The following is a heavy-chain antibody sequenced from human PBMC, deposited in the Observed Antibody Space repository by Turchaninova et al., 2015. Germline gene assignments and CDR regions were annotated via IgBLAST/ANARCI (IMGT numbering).Heavy chain of an antibody. CDR1: GGSFTGYS. CDR2: INYDGST. CDR3: ARVDYGDSNFDY. J-gene: IGHJ4*02. V-gene: IGHV4-34*01. Sequence: VHLQQWGSGLLQSSQTLSLTCAVSGGSFTGYSWTWIRQPPGQGLGWTGQINYDGSTNYNPSLQGRVTISEDTSKKQLSLNLKSVTAADTAVYYCARVDYGDSNFDYWGQGTLVTVPS. D-gene: IGHD4-17*01.